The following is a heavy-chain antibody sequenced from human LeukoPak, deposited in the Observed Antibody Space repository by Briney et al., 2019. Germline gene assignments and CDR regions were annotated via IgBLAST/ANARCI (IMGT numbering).Heavy chain of an antibody. CDR2: ISSIDNTI. Sequence: GGSLRLSCAASGFTFSDYYMSWIRQAPGKGLEWVSYISSIDNTIYYADSVKGRFTISRDNAKNSLYLQMNSLRAEDTALYYCARGTTVTTSAFDYWGQGTLVTVSS. V-gene: IGHV3-11*01. CDR1: GFTFSDYY. CDR3: ARGTTVTTSAFDY. J-gene: IGHJ4*02. D-gene: IGHD4-17*01.